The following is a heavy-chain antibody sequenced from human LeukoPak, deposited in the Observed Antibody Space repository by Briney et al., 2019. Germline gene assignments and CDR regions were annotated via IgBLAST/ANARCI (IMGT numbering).Heavy chain of an antibody. V-gene: IGHV3-21*01. CDR2: ISSSSSYI. Sequence: GGSLRLSCAASGFTFSYYSMNWVRQAPGKGLEWVSSISSSSSYIYYADSVKGRFTISRDNAKNSLYLQMNSLRAEDTAVYYCARQSYSSGSYYFDYWGQGTLVTVSS. CDR1: GFTFSYYS. D-gene: IGHD1-26*01. J-gene: IGHJ4*02. CDR3: ARQSYSSGSYYFDY.